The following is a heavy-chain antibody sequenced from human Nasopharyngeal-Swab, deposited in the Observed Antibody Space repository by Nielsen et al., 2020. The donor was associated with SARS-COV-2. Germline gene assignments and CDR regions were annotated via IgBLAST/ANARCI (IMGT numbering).Heavy chain of an antibody. Sequence: GGSRRPPLVVLRITSISYTMSWLRQAPGKGLEWVSAISSSGGSTYYADSVKGRFTISRDNSKNTLYLQMNSLRAEDTAVYYCAKLHHYYGESDYWGQGTLVTVSS. CDR2: ISSSGGST. CDR1: RITSISYT. J-gene: IGHJ4*02. CDR3: AKLHHYYGESDY. D-gene: IGHD4-17*01. V-gene: IGHV3-23*01.